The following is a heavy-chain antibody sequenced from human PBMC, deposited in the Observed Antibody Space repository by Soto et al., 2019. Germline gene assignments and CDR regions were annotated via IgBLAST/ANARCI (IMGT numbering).Heavy chain of an antibody. CDR2: NSGSGGDK. J-gene: IGHJ4*02. V-gene: IGHV3-23*01. CDR3: AKEQNYYDNRTTDY. CDR1: GFTFSNYG. Sequence: GGSLRLSCAVSGFTFSNYGMSWVRQAPGKGLEWVYVNSGSGGDKKYEDYVKGRFTISRDKSKKTLYLKMNSLRAEDKAVYYCAKEQNYYDNRTTDYWGQGTPVTVYS. D-gene: IGHD3-22*01.